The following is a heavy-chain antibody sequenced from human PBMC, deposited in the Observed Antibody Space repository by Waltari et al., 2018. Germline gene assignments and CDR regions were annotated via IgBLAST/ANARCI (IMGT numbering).Heavy chain of an antibody. Sequence: QVQLQESGPGLVKPSETLSLTCAVSGYSISSGYYWGWIRQPPGKGLEWIGSIYHSGSTYYNPSLKSRVTISVDTSKNQFSLKLSSVTAADTAVYYCARRSIAALSPFDYWGQGTLVTVSS. CDR3: ARRSIAALSPFDY. V-gene: IGHV4-38-2*01. CDR1: GYSISSGYY. J-gene: IGHJ4*02. CDR2: IYHSGST. D-gene: IGHD6-6*01.